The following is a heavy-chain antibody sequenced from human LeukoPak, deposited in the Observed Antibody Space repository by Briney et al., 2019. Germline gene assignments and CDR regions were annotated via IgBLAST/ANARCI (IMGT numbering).Heavy chain of an antibody. D-gene: IGHD2-2*01. J-gene: IGHJ4*02. Sequence: PSETLSLTCSVSGGSINTYYGSWIRQSAGKGLEWIGRIHTSGSTNYNPSLKSRVTMSVDTSKNQFSLKVSSVSAADTGVYYCARGQGGVVVVPAAIQFDYWGQGTLVTVSS. CDR3: ARGQGGVVVVPAAIQFDY. V-gene: IGHV4-4*07. CDR2: IHTSGST. CDR1: GGSINTYY.